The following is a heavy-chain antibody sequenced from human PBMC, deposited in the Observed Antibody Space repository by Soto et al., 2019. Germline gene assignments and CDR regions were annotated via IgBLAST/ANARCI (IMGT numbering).Heavy chain of an antibody. Sequence: ASVKVSCKVSGYTLTELSMHWVRQAPGKGLEWMGGFDPEDGETIYAQKFQGRVTMTEDTSTDTAYMELSSLRSEDTAVYYCATATAAGNYYYYYYMDVWGKGTTVTVSS. CDR2: FDPEDGET. V-gene: IGHV1-24*01. J-gene: IGHJ6*03. D-gene: IGHD6-13*01. CDR1: GYTLTELS. CDR3: ATATAAGNYYYYYYMDV.